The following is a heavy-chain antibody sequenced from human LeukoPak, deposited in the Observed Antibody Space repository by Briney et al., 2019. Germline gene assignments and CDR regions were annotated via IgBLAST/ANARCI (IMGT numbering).Heavy chain of an antibody. V-gene: IGHV4-34*01. CDR3: ARAAPKVVVVAATLSHFDY. D-gene: IGHD2-15*01. CDR1: GGSFGGYY. J-gene: IGHJ4*02. Sequence: SETLSLTCAVYGGSFGGYYWSWIRQPPGKGLEWIGEINHSGSTNYNPSLKSRVTISVDTSKNQFSLKLSSVTAADTAVYYCARAAPKVVVVAATLSHFDYWGQGTLVTVSS. CDR2: INHSGST.